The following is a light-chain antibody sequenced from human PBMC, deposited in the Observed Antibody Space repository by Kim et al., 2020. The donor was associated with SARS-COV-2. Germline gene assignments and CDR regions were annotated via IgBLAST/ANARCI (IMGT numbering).Light chain of an antibody. J-gene: IGLJ1*01. CDR2: EVT. V-gene: IGLV2-8*01. Sequence: GQSVTISCTGTSSDVGGYNYVSWYQQHPGKAPNLMIYEVTKRPSGVPDRFSGSKSGNTASLTVSGLQTEDEADYYCCSYAGSDNYVFGTGTKVTVL. CDR1: SSDVGGYNY. CDR3: CSYAGSDNYV.